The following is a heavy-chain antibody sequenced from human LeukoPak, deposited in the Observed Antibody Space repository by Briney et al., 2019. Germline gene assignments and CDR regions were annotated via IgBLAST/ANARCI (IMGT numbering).Heavy chain of an antibody. CDR3: AGERQGSSDYDGKESFDY. CDR2: IDQDGREK. J-gene: IGHJ4*02. CDR1: AFRFSNSW. Sequence: GESLKISCVGSAFRFSNSWMSWVRHVPGKGLEWVANIDQDGREKNYVDSVKGRFTISRDNGQSSLYLEMHSPRAEDTAVYYCAGERQGSSDYDGKESFDYWGKGTLVTISS. D-gene: IGHD6-25*01. V-gene: IGHV3-7*01.